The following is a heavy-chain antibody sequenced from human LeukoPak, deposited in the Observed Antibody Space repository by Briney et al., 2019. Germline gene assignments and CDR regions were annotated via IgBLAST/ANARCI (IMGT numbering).Heavy chain of an antibody. J-gene: IGHJ4*02. D-gene: IGHD4-17*01. Sequence: GGSLRLSCAVSGFTFSSYAMHWVRQAPGKGLEWVAVISYDGSNKYYADSVKGRFTISRDNSKNTLYLQMNSLRAEDTAVYYCATALMTTNDYWGQGTLVTVSS. CDR1: GFTFSSYA. CDR3: ATALMTTNDY. V-gene: IGHV3-30*04. CDR2: ISYDGSNK.